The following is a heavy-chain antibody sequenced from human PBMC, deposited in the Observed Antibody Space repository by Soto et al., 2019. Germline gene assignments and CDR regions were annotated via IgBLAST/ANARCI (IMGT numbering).Heavy chain of an antibody. CDR2: IKFDGSEK. CDR1: GFTFSDYW. J-gene: IGHJ4*02. V-gene: IGHV3-7*03. D-gene: IGHD2-2*01. CDR3: VKDGGYCSSSTCYSPRNHYFDS. Sequence: PGWSLRLSCEASGFTFSDYWMSLVRQAPGKGPEWVANIKFDGSEKQYVDSVRGRFTISRDNSRNSLFLQMNSLRAGDTAVYYCVKDGGYCSSSTCYSPRNHYFDSWGQGT.